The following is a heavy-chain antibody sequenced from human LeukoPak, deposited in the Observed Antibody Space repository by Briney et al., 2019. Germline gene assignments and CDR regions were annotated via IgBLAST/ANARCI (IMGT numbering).Heavy chain of an antibody. J-gene: IGHJ3*01. CDR2: ISSKGYGGTT. V-gene: IGHV3-49*04. D-gene: IGHD6-19*01. CDR1: GFNFCDYA. Sequence: GGSLRLSCTASGFNFCDYAMSWVRQAPGKGLEWIGFISSKGYGGTTEYAAAVKGRFTISRDDSKGVVYLQMRSLKTEDTAVYYCTREVGWQRMVREGAFDVWGQGTVVTVSS. CDR3: TREVGWQRMVREGAFDV.